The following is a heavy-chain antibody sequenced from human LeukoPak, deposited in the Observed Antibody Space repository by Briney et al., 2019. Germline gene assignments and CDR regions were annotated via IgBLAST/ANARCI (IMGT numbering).Heavy chain of an antibody. CDR1: GFTVSSSY. D-gene: IGHD5-24*01. V-gene: IGHV3-66*01. Sequence: PGGSLRLSCTASGFTVSSSYMSWVRQAPGKGLEWVSLIYAIGTTYYADSVKGRFTISRDNSKNTVYLQMNSLRAEDTAGYYCARGSATATIQLDNWGQGTLVTVSS. CDR2: IYAIGTT. CDR3: ARGSATATIQLDN. J-gene: IGHJ4*02.